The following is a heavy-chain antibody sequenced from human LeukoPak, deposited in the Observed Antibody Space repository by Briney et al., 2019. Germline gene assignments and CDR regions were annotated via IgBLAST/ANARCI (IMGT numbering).Heavy chain of an antibody. J-gene: IGHJ4*02. V-gene: IGHV3-23*01. Sequence: GGSLRLSCAASGFPFSDYAMTWVRQTPGNGLEWVSVISGGGDSAGYADSMKGRFTISRDNSKNTLYLQMYSLRAEDTALYYCAKLGCTGTICYANYWGQGTLVTVSS. D-gene: IGHD2-2*01. CDR1: GFPFSDYA. CDR2: ISGGGDSA. CDR3: AKLGCTGTICYANY.